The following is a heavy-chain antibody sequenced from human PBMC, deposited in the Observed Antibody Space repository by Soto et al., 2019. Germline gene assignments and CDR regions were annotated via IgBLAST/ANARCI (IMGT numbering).Heavy chain of an antibody. CDR2: ISYHGSNK. CDR1: GFTFSTYA. CDR3: ATGISEDHSGNPTNIDY. Sequence: QVQLVESGGGVVQPGRSLRLSCAASGFTFSTYAMHWFRQFPGKGLEGVAAISYHGSNKYYPDSVKGRFTISRDNSNSMLYLQMNSLIAEDTAVYYCATGISEDHSGNPTNIDYWGQGTLVTVSS. D-gene: IGHD1-26*01. V-gene: IGHV3-30-3*01. J-gene: IGHJ4*02.